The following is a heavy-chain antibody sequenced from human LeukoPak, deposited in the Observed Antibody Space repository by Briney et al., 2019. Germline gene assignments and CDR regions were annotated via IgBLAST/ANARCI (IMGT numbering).Heavy chain of an antibody. Sequence: GASVKVSCKASGYTFTGYYMHWVRQAPGQGLEWMGWISAYNGNTNYAQKLQGRVTMTTDTSTSTAYMELRSLRSDDTAVYYCARDGRIAAAAAYNWFDPWGQGTLVTVSS. CDR2: ISAYNGNT. CDR1: GYTFTGYY. J-gene: IGHJ5*02. CDR3: ARDGRIAAAAAYNWFDP. V-gene: IGHV1-18*04. D-gene: IGHD6-13*01.